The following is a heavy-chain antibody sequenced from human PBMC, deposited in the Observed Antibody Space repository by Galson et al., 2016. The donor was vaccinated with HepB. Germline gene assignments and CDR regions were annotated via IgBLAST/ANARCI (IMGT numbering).Heavy chain of an antibody. V-gene: IGHV3-48*02. Sequence: SLRLSCAASGFTFSSYSMNWVRQAPGKGLEWISYISSSSSSTIYYADSVKGRFTISRDNAKNSLYLQMNSLRDDDTAVYYCARDLRGSSGWYLDYWGQGTLVTVSS. J-gene: IGHJ4*02. CDR1: GFTFSSYS. CDR2: ISSSSSSTI. D-gene: IGHD6-19*01. CDR3: ARDLRGSSGWYLDY.